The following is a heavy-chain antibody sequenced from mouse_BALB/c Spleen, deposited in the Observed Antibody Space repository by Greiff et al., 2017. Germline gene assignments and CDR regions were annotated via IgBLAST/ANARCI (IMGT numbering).Heavy chain of an antibody. CDR1: GFTFSDYY. CDR3: ARDRDDGYSYAMDY. Sequence: EVQVVESGGGLVKPGGSLKLSCAASGFTFSDYYMYWVRQTPEKRLEWVATISDGGSYTYYPDSVKGRFTISRDNAKNNLYLQMSSLKSEDTAMYYCARDRDDGYSYAMDYWGQGTSVTVSS. J-gene: IGHJ4*01. D-gene: IGHD2-3*01. CDR2: ISDGGSYT. V-gene: IGHV5-4*02.